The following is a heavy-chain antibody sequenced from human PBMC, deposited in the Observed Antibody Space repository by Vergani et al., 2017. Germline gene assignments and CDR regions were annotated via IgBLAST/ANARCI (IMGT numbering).Heavy chain of an antibody. CDR1: GFTLSSHA. D-gene: IGHD2-8*01. V-gene: IGHV3-33*01. CDR3: ARSGYCAHGVCYMTYYYYMDV. CDR2: IWYDGSKE. J-gene: IGHJ6*03. Sequence: VQLVESGGGLVKPGGSLTLSCAGSGFTLSSHAMHWVRQAPGKGLEWVAFIWYDGSKEYYADSVKGRFTISRDNSKNTLYLQMNNLRAADTAVYYCARSGYCAHGVCYMTYYYYMDVWGKGTAVTVSS.